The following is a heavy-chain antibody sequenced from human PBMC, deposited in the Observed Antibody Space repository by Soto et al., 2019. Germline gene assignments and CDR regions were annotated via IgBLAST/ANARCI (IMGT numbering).Heavy chain of an antibody. V-gene: IGHV3-30*18. CDR3: AKDSTYSYDSSGYYDIDY. J-gene: IGHJ4*02. D-gene: IGHD3-22*01. CDR1: GFTFSSYG. Sequence: QVQLVESGGGVVQPGRSLRLSCAASGFTFSSYGMHWVRQAPGKGLEWVAVISYDGSKKYEADSVKGRFTISRDNSKNTLYLQMNSSRAEDTAVYYCAKDSTYSYDSSGYYDIDYWGKRTLVTVSS. CDR2: ISYDGSKK.